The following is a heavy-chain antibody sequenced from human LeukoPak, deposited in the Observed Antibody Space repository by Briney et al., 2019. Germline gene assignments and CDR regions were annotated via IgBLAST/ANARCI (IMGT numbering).Heavy chain of an antibody. CDR2: IYHSGSS. V-gene: IGHV4-59*11. Sequence: SETLSLTCTVSGGSISSHHWNWIRQVPGTGLEWIGYIYHSGSSNYNPSLKSRVTMSVDTSKNQFSLKLSSVTAADTAVYYCARAQGYCSGVTCYSRWFDPWGQGTLVTVSS. CDR1: GGSISSHH. J-gene: IGHJ5*02. CDR3: ARAQGYCSGVTCYSRWFDP. D-gene: IGHD2-15*01.